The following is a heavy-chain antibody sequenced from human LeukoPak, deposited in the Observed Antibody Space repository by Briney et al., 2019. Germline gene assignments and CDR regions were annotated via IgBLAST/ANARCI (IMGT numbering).Heavy chain of an antibody. V-gene: IGHV4-30-4*01. CDR1: GGSISSGDYY. CDR3: ARPYYYDSRIDP. Sequence: SETLSLTCTVSGGSISSGDYYWSWIRQPPGKGLEWIGYTYYSGSTYYNPSPKSRATISVDTSKNQFSLKLTSVTAADTAVYYCARPYYYDSRIDPWGQGTLVTVSS. D-gene: IGHD3-22*01. J-gene: IGHJ5*02. CDR2: TYYSGST.